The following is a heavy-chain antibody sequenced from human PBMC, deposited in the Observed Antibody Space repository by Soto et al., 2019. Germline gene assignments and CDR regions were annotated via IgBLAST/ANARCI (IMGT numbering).Heavy chain of an antibody. V-gene: IGHV3-53*01. CDR3: ARRYCGGTSCLEFPQPNGMDV. CDR1: GFSVSAYY. D-gene: IGHD2-21*01. J-gene: IGHJ6*02. Sequence: EAQMEESGGGLIQPGGSLRLSCAASGFSVSAYYMTLVRQAPWKGLECLSNIYRGGTIYYSASVKGRFTISRDDSRNTLYLHMTTLRAEDTAVYHCARRYCGGTSCLEFPQPNGMDVWGPGTTVTVAS. CDR2: IYRGGTI.